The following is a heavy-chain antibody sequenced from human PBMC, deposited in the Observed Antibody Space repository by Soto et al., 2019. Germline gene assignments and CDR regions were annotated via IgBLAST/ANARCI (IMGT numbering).Heavy chain of an antibody. J-gene: IGHJ4*02. V-gene: IGHV1-8*01. D-gene: IGHD3-9*01. CDR1: GYTFTSYD. CDR3: ATERTYFGDY. Sequence: QVQLVQSGAEVNKPGASVKVSCKAPGYTFTSYDITRVRQATGQGLEWMGWMNPNSGNTGYAQKFQGRVTMTRNTSISTAYMETSSLRSEDTAVYYCATERTYFGDYWGQGTLVTVSS. CDR2: MNPNSGNT.